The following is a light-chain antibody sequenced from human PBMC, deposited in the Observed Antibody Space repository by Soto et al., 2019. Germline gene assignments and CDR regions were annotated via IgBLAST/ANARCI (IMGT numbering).Light chain of an antibody. Sequence: IQLTQSPSSLSASVGDRVTITCRAGQGISGSLAWYQQKPGKAPNLLISAASTLQTGVPSRFSGSGSGTDFALPIRSLQPEDFATYYCQQIDSYPRTFGQGTKVDIK. V-gene: IGKV1-9*01. CDR2: AAS. CDR1: QGISGS. CDR3: QQIDSYPRT. J-gene: IGKJ1*01.